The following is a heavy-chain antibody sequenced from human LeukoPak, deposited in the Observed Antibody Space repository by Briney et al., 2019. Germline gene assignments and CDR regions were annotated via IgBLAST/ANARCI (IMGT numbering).Heavy chain of an antibody. J-gene: IGHJ4*02. V-gene: IGHV4-34*01. D-gene: IGHD5-12*01. Sequence: SETLSPTCDVYGGSISGYYWTWIRQPPGKGLEWIGEMNHSGGTNYNPSLKSRVTISVDTSKNQFSLKLSSVTAADTAVYYCARGGAAYSRATIGLWGQGTLVTVSS. CDR3: ARGGAAYSRATIGL. CDR1: GGSISGYY. CDR2: MNHSGGT.